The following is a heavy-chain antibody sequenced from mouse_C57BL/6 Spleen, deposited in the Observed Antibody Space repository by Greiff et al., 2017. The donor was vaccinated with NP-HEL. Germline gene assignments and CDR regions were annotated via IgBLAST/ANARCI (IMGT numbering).Heavy chain of an antibody. CDR1: GYSITSGYY. V-gene: IGHV3-6*01. CDR3: ARRDGSSYRYFDV. Sequence: EESGPGLVKPSQSLSLTCSVTGYSITSGYYWNWIRQFPGNKLEWMGYISYDGSNNYNPSLKNRISITRDTSKNQFFLKLNSVTTEDTATYYCARRDGSSYRYFDVWGTGTTVTVSS. CDR2: ISYDGSN. J-gene: IGHJ1*03. D-gene: IGHD1-1*01.